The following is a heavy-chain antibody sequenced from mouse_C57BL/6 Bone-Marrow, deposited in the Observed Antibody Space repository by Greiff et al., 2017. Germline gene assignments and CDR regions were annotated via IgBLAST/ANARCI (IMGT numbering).Heavy chain of an antibody. CDR1: GYTFTSYG. CDR2: IYPRSGNT. CDR3: ARRGWMDY. J-gene: IGHJ4*01. V-gene: IGHV1-81*01. D-gene: IGHD3-3*01. Sequence: QVHVKQSGAELARPGASVKLSCTASGYTFTSYGIRWVKQRTVQGLEWIGEIYPRSGNTYYNEKFKGKATLTADKSSSTAYLELRSLTSDDSAVYFCARRGWMDYWGQGTSVTVSS.